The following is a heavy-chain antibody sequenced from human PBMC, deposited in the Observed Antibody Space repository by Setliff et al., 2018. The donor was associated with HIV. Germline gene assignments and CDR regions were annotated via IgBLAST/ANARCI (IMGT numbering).Heavy chain of an antibody. V-gene: IGHV3-23*01. D-gene: IGHD4-17*01. Sequence: GGSLRLSCAASGFTFNNYAMIWVRQAPGKGLEWVSAISDGGGGTDYADSVKGRFTISRDNSRNTLYLQMNSLRAEDTAVYFCAKVKLTIWYFDLWGRGTLVTVSS. CDR3: AKVKLTIWYFDL. CDR2: ISDGGGGT. J-gene: IGHJ2*01. CDR1: GFTFNNYA.